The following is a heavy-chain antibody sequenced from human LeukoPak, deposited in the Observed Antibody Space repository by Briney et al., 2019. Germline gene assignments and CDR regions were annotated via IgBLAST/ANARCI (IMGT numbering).Heavy chain of an antibody. CDR3: AELGITMIGGV. CDR1: GFTLSSYE. J-gene: IGHJ6*04. D-gene: IGHD3-10*02. V-gene: IGHV3-48*03. Sequence: GGSLRLSCAASGFTLSSYEMNCVRQAPGKGLEWVSYISSSGSTIYYADSVKGRFTISRDNAKNSLYLQMNSLRAEDTAVYYCAELGITMIGGVWGKGTTVTISS. CDR2: ISSSGSTI.